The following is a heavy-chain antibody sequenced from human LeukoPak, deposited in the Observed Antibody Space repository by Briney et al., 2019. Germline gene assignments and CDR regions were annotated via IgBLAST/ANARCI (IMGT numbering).Heavy chain of an antibody. J-gene: IGHJ4*02. CDR2: IRYDGGNK. V-gene: IGHV3-30*02. CDR1: GFTFSSYG. D-gene: IGHD6-13*01. Sequence: PGGSLRLSCAASGFTFSSYGMHWVRQAPDKGLEWVAFIRYDGGNKYYADSMKGRFTISRDNSKNTLYLQINSLRAEDTAVYYCAKDSRRYSNSWHFDYWGQGILVTVSS. CDR3: AKDSRRYSNSWHFDY.